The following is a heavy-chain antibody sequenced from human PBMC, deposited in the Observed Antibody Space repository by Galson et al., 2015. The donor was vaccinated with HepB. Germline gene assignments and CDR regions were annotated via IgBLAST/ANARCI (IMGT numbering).Heavy chain of an antibody. J-gene: IGHJ3*02. CDR3: ARASPPVNYYDSSGYYSLVLRGAFDI. CDR1: GFTFSSYA. V-gene: IGHV3-30*04. CDR2: ISYDGSNK. Sequence: SLRLSCAASGFTFSSYAMHWVRQAPGKGLEWVAVISYDGSNKYYADSVKGRFTISRDNSKNTLYLQMNSLRAEDTAVYYCARASPPVNYYDSSGYYSLVLRGAFDIWGQGTMVTVSS. D-gene: IGHD3-22*01.